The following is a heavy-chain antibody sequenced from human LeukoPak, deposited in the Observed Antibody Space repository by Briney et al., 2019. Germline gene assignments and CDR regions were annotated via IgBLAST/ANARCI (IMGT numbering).Heavy chain of an antibody. Sequence: GGSLRLSCAASGFTFSSYAMSWVRQAPGKGLEWVSAISGSGGSTYYADSVKGRFTISRDNSKNTLYLQMNSLRAEDTAVYYCAKFSYDFWSGYYGYYFDYWGQGTLVTVSS. D-gene: IGHD3-3*01. V-gene: IGHV3-23*01. J-gene: IGHJ4*02. CDR2: ISGSGGST. CDR3: AKFSYDFWSGYYGYYFDY. CDR1: GFTFSSYA.